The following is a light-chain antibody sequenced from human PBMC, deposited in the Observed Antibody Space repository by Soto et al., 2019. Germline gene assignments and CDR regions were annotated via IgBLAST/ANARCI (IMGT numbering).Light chain of an antibody. V-gene: IGKV1-12*01. CDR1: QGITSW. CDR2: AAS. CDR3: QQYDNSPIT. Sequence: IQMTESPSAVSASVGDRVTISCRASQGITSWLAWYQQKPGRAPKLLIYAASTLQSGVPSRFSGSGSGTEFTLTISRLEPEDFAVYYCQQYDNSPITFGQGTRLEIK. J-gene: IGKJ5*01.